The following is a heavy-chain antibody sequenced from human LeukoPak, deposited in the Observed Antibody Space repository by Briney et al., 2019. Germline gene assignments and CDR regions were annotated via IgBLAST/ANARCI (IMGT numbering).Heavy chain of an antibody. J-gene: IGHJ4*02. V-gene: IGHV4-59*01. Sequence: PSETLSLTCTVSDGSISGYYWSWIRQPPGKGLEWIGYIYYSGSTNYNPSLKSRVTISLDTFKNQFSLKLSSVTAADTAVYYCARDHGDGYNFDCWGQGTLVTVSS. D-gene: IGHD5-24*01. CDR3: ARDHGDGYNFDC. CDR1: DGSISGYY. CDR2: IYYSGST.